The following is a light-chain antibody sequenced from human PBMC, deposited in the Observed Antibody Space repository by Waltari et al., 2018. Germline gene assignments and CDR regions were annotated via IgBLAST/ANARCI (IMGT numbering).Light chain of an antibody. CDR2: DAS. CDR1: QSVGRS. CDR3: QMYVRLPAT. V-gene: IGKV3-20*01. J-gene: IGKJ1*01. Sequence: ESVLTQSPGTLSLSPGERATLSCRASQSVGRSLAWYQQKPGQAPRLLIYDASRRATGVPDSFSGSGSGTDFSLTISRLEPEDFAVYYCQMYVRLPATFGQGTKVEIK.